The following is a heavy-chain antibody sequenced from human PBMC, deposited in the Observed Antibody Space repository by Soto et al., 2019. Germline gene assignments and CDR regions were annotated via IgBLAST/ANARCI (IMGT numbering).Heavy chain of an antibody. CDR2: ISAYNGNT. CDR3: GRCDYPDY. CDR1: GHTFTSYG. Sequence: ASVKVSRKASGHTFTSYGISWVSQAPGQGLAWMGWISAYNGNTNYAQKLQGRVTMNTDTSTSTVHMELTTLTSPATAVYYCGRCDYPDYSDQGTLVTVSS. J-gene: IGHJ4*02. V-gene: IGHV1-18*01. D-gene: IGHD4-17*01.